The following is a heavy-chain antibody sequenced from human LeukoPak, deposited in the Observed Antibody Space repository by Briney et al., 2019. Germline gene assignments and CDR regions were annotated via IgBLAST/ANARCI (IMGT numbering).Heavy chain of an antibody. CDR2: VSGGGGST. Sequence: GGSLRLSCAASGFTVSSNYMSWVRQAPGKGLEWVSAVSGGGGSTYYADSVKGRFTISRDNSKNTLYLQMNSLRAEDTAVYYCAKDPRESTIATRPLYFGYWGQGTLVTVSS. D-gene: IGHD6-6*01. CDR3: AKDPRESTIATRPLYFGY. CDR1: GFTVSSNY. J-gene: IGHJ4*02. V-gene: IGHV3-23*01.